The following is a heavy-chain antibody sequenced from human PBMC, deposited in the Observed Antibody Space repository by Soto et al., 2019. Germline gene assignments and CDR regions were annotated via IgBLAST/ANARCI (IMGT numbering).Heavy chain of an antibody. V-gene: IGHV3-33*01. D-gene: IGHD2-8*01. CDR2: IWYDGSNK. CDR3: ARDRGCTNGVCVRYMDV. J-gene: IGHJ6*03. CDR1: GFTFSSYG. Sequence: GGSLRLSCAASGFTFSSYGMHWVRQAPGKGLEWVAVIWYDGSNKYYADSVKGRFTISRDNSKNTLYLQMNSLRAEDTAVYYCARDRGCTNGVCVRYMDVWGKGTTVTVSS.